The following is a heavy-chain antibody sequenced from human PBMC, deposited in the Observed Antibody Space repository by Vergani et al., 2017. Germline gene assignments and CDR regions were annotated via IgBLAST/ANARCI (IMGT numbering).Heavy chain of an antibody. J-gene: IGHJ4*02. CDR1: GYSISSGYY. D-gene: IGHD2-21*02. CDR3: AREVVVTAALGY. V-gene: IGHV4-38-2*02. CDR2: IYHSGST. Sequence: QVQLQESGPGLVKPSETLSLTCTVSGYSISSGYYWGWIRQPPGKGLGWIGSIYHSGSTYYNPSLKSRVTISVDTSKNQFSLKLSSVTAADTAVYYCAREVVVTAALGYWGQGTLVTVSS.